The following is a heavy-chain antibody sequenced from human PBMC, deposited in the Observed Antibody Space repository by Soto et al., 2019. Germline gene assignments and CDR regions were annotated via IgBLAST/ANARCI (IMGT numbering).Heavy chain of an antibody. CDR1: GYTFTSYY. CDR3: ARTIDPMATIAGEQLDFDY. CDR2: INPSGGST. D-gene: IGHD5-12*01. V-gene: IGHV1-46*03. Sequence: GDSVKVSCKASGYTFTSYYMHWVRQAPGQGLEWMGIINPSGGSTSYAQKFQGRVTMTRDTSTSTVYMELSSLRSEDTAVYYCARTIDPMATIAGEQLDFDYWGQGTLVTVSS. J-gene: IGHJ4*02.